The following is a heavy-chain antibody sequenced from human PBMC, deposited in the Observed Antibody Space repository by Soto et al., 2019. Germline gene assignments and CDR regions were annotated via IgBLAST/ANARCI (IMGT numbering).Heavy chain of an antibody. V-gene: IGHV4-39*01. CDR3: ARQTPSSSWYGDYYYYYGTDV. CDR1: GGSISSSSYY. Sequence: PSETLSLTCTVSGGSISSSSYYWGWIRQPPGKGLEWIGSIYYSGSTYYNPSLKSRVTISVDTSKNQFSLKLSSVTAADTAVYYCARQTPSSSWYGDYYYYYGTDVWGQGTTVTVSS. CDR2: IYYSGST. J-gene: IGHJ6*02. D-gene: IGHD6-13*01.